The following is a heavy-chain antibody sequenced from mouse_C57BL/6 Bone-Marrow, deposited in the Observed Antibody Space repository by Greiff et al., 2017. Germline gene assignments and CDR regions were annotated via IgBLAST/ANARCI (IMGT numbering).Heavy chain of an antibody. V-gene: IGHV1-55*01. CDR2: IYPGSGST. Sequence: QVQLQQPGAELVKPGASVKMSCKASGYTFTSYWITWVKQRPGQGLEWIGDIYPGSGSTNYNEKFKSKATLTVDTSSSTAYMQRSSLTSEDSAVYYCARGPFEYDVAWFAYWGQGTLVTVSA. CDR3: ARGPFEYDVAWFAY. CDR1: GYTFTSYW. J-gene: IGHJ3*01. D-gene: IGHD2-4*01.